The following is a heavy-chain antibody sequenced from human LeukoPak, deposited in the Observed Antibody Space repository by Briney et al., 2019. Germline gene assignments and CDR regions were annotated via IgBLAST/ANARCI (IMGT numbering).Heavy chain of an antibody. D-gene: IGHD3-10*01. CDR1: GYKFTSFG. CDR2: ISAYNGNT. Sequence: ASVKVSCKASGYKFTSFGINWVRQAPGQGLEWMGWISAYNGNTNFAQKFQGRVTMTTDTSTTTAHVELRSLTSDDTAVYYCARGIMIRGVIDFEIWGQGTPVIVSS. CDR3: ARGIMIRGVIDFEI. V-gene: IGHV1-18*01. J-gene: IGHJ4*02.